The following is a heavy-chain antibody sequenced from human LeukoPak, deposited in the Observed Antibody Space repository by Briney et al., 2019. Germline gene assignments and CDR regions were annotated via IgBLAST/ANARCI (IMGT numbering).Heavy chain of an antibody. D-gene: IGHD1-26*01. CDR2: IGARGDVT. J-gene: IGHJ4*02. CDR1: GFAFSGYA. Sequence: GGSLRLSCTVSGFAFSGYAMSWVRQAPGKGPEWVSSIGARGDVTYSADSVKGRFTISRDNSKRTLFLQMNSLRAEDTAVYYCAKVHYTASFPGSFPGRNYFDYWGQGALVTVSS. V-gene: IGHV3-23*01. CDR3: AKVHYTASFPGSFPGRNYFDY.